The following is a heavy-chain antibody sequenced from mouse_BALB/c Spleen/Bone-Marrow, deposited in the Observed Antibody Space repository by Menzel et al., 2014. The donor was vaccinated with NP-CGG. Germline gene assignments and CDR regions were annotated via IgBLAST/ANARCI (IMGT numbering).Heavy chain of an antibody. CDR3: ARSPWYFDV. V-gene: IGHV1-14*01. CDR1: GYTFTSYV. J-gene: IGHJ1*01. Sequence: VHVKQSGPELVKPGASVKMSCKASGYTFTSYVMHWVKQTPGQGLEWIGYINPYNDGTKYNEKFKGKATLTSDKSSSTAYMELSSLTSEDSAVYYCARSPWYFDVWGAGTTVTVSS. CDR2: INPYNDGT.